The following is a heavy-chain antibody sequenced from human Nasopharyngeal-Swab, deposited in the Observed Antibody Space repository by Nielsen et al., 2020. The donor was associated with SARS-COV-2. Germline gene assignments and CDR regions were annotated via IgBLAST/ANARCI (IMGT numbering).Heavy chain of an antibody. J-gene: IGHJ4*02. Sequence: ASVKVSCKVSGGTFSKYAISWVRQAPGQGLEWMGWISPYNGNREFAQKFQGRVAMTADTPTSTVYLELRSLRSDDTAVYYCATDLYYDVLTAFSCWGQGTLVTVSS. CDR2: ISPYNGNR. V-gene: IGHV1-18*01. D-gene: IGHD3-9*01. CDR1: GGTFSKYA. CDR3: ATDLYYDVLTAFSC.